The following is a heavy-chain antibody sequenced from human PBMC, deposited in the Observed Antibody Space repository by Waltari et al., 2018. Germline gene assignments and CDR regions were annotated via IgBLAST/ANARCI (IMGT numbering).Heavy chain of an antibody. CDR3: ARVLSGFYWYFDL. Sequence: QVQLQESGPGLVKPSETLSLTCTVSGGSISSYYWSWIRQPPGKGLEWIGYIYYSGSTNYNPSLKSRVTISVDTSKNQFSLKLSSVTAADTAVYYCARVLSGFYWYFDLWGRGTLVTVSS. V-gene: IGHV4-59*01. J-gene: IGHJ2*01. D-gene: IGHD3-3*01. CDR1: GGSISSYY. CDR2: IYYSGST.